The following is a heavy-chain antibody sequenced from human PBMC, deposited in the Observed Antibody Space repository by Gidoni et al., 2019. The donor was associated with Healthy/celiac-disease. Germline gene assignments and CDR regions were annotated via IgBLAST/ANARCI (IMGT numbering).Heavy chain of an antibody. J-gene: IGHJ3*02. V-gene: IGHV4-34*01. Sequence: QVQLQQWGAGLLKPSETLSLTCAVYGGSFSGYYWRWLRQPQGKGLEWIGESNHSGSTNYNPSLKSRVTISVDTSKNQFSRKLSAVTAADTAVYYCARGQFGSGTIDAFDIWGQGTMVTVSS. CDR2: SNHSGST. CDR1: GGSFSGYY. CDR3: ARGQFGSGTIDAFDI. D-gene: IGHD3-10*01.